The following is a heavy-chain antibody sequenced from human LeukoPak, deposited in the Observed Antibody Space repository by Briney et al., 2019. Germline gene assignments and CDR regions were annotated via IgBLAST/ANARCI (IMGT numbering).Heavy chain of an antibody. V-gene: IGHV4-34*01. CDR1: GGSFSGYY. D-gene: IGHD3-9*01. CDR2: INHSGST. CDR3: ARAHIRITIFRRNNWFDP. J-gene: IGHJ5*02. Sequence: PSETLSLTCAVYGGSFSGYYWSWIRQPPGKGLEWIGEINHSGSTNYNPSLKSRVTISVDTSKNQFSLKLSSVTAADTAVYYCARAHIRITIFRRNNWFDPWGQGTLVTVSS.